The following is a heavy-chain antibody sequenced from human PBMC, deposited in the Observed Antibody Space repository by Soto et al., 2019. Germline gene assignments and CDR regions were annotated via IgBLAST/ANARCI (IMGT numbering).Heavy chain of an antibody. J-gene: IGHJ4*02. Sequence: QVQLVQSGAEVKKPGASVKVSCKASGYTLTSYGISWVRQAPGQGLEWMGWISAYNGNTNYAQKLQGRVTMTTDTSTSTAYMELRSLRSDDTAVYYCAISDKYYYDSSGYYYNLDYWGQGTLVTVSS. D-gene: IGHD3-22*01. V-gene: IGHV1-18*04. CDR1: GYTLTSYG. CDR3: AISDKYYYDSSGYYYNLDY. CDR2: ISAYNGNT.